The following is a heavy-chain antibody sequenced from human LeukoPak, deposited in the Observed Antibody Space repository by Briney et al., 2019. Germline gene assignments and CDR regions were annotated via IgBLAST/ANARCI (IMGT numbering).Heavy chain of an antibody. D-gene: IGHD4-17*01. CDR1: RYTFSNYD. CDR2: MNPKSGNT. CDR3: ARASRTYFGDYLYYFDS. V-gene: IGHV1-8*01. Sequence: GASVKVSCKASRYTFSNYDINWVRQATGQGLEWMGWMNPKSGNTGYAQNFQGRVTMTRNSSITTSYMELSSLRSEDTAVYYCARASRTYFGDYLYYFDSWGQGTLVTVSS. J-gene: IGHJ4*02.